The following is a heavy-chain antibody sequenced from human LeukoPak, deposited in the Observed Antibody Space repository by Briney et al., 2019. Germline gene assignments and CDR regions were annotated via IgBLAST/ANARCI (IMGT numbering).Heavy chain of an antibody. J-gene: IGHJ5*02. V-gene: IGHV6-1*01. CDR2: TYYRSTWYN. CDR3: TRDQGMITP. D-gene: IGHD3-16*01. CDR1: GDSVSSNSVT. Sequence: SRTLSLTCAISGDSVSSNSVTWNWIRQSPSRGLEWLGRTYYRSTWYNDYAVSVRGRITVNPDTSKNQFSLHLNSVTPEDTAVYYCTRDQGMITPWGQGTLVTVSS.